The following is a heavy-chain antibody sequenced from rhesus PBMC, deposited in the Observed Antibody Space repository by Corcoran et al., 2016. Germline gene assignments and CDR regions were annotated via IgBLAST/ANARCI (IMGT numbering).Heavy chain of an antibody. V-gene: IGHV3-28*02. J-gene: IGHJ6*01. CDR1: GYSLGDNW. Sequence: EVQLVQSGGGLAKPGGSLRLSCRVSGYSLGDNWMNWVREEQGKGLEWISAVEGADSTTYYADSVRGRFTASRENAKSTLYLQADSLRVEDTAVYYCADIYGLDSWGQGVVVTVSS. CDR3: ADIYGLDS. CDR2: VEGADSTT.